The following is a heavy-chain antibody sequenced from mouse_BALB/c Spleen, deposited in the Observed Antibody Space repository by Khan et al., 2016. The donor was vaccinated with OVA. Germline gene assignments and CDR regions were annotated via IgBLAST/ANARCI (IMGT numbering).Heavy chain of an antibody. Sequence: QVQLQQSGVELVRPGVSVKLSCKASGYSFSNYWMNWVKQRPGQGLEWIGMIHPSDSETKLNQKFKDKATLTVDKSYSKAYMQLSSPTSEDSAVYYSARRKFITTSWEVPWLTYWGQGTLVTVSA. J-gene: IGHJ3*01. D-gene: IGHD1-2*01. CDR2: IHPSDSET. CDR1: GYSFSNYW. CDR3: ARRKFITTSWEVPWLTY. V-gene: IGHV1-61*01.